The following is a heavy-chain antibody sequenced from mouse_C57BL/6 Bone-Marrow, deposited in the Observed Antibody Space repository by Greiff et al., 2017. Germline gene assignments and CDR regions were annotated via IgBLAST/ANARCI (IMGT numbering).Heavy chain of an antibody. D-gene: IGHD1-1*01. CDR2: IYPRDGST. Sequence: VQLQQSGPELVKPGASVKLSCKASGYTFTSYDINWVKQRPGQGLEWIGWIYPRDGSTKYNEKFKGKATLTVDTSSSTAYMELHRLTSEDSAVFVCARVEFDSSSGDWYFDVWGTGTTVTVSS. CDR1: GYTFTSYD. J-gene: IGHJ1*03. CDR3: ARVEFDSSSGDWYFDV. V-gene: IGHV1-85*01.